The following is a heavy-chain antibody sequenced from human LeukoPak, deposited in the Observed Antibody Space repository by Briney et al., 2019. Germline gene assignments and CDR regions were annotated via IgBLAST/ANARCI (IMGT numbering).Heavy chain of an antibody. Sequence: GGSLRLSCAASGFTFSNAWMTWVRQAPGKGLEWVSYISSSDNTIHCADSVKGRFTISRDNAKNSLYLEMNSLRDEDTAVYYCARVHRGYSYGRLDYWGQGTLVTVSS. J-gene: IGHJ4*02. V-gene: IGHV3-48*02. CDR3: ARVHRGYSYGRLDY. CDR2: ISSSDNTI. CDR1: GFTFSNAW. D-gene: IGHD5-18*01.